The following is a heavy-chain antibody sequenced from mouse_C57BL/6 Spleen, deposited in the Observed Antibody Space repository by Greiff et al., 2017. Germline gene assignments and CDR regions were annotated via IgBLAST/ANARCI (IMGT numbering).Heavy chain of an antibody. CDR2: IDPSDSET. Sequence: QVQLQQPGAELVRPGSSVKLSCKASGYTFTSYWMHWVKQRPIQGLEWIGNIDPSDSETHYNQKFKDKATLTVDKSSSTAYMQLSSLTSEDSAVYYCAGGNYSDYFDYWGEGTTLTVSS. CDR3: AGGNYSDYFDY. J-gene: IGHJ2*01. D-gene: IGHD2-1*01. CDR1: GYTFTSYW. V-gene: IGHV1-52*01.